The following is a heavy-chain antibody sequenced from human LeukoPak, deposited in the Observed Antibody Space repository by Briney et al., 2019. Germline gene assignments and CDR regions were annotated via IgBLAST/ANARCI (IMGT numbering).Heavy chain of an antibody. CDR3: TRVIVAVPGYFDYFDF. Sequence: GGSLRLSCTASGFSFSNHYMRWIRQAPGKGLEWVANIDEDGSNKWHLGSVKGRFTVSRDNARNSLYLQMNSLRVEDTAVYYCTRVIVAVPGYFDYFDFWGQGVLVTVSS. D-gene: IGHD6-19*01. V-gene: IGHV3-7*01. CDR1: GFSFSNHY. CDR2: IDEDGSNK. J-gene: IGHJ4*02.